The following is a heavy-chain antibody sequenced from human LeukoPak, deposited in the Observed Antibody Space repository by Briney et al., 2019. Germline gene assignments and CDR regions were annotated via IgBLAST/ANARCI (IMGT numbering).Heavy chain of an antibody. CDR2: INPNSGGT. V-gene: IGHV1-2*02. CDR1: EYTFTDYH. Sequence: GASVKVSCTASEYTFTDYHMHWVRQAPGQGLEWMGWINPNSGGTNYAQKFQGRVTMTRDTSISTAYMELSGLRSDDTAVYYCASGGLSNGDHDYWGQGTLVTVSS. CDR3: ASGGLSNGDHDY. J-gene: IGHJ4*02. D-gene: IGHD4-17*01.